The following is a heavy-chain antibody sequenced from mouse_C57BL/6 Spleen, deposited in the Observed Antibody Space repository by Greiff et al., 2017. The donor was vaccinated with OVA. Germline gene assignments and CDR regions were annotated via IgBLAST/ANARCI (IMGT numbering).Heavy chain of an antibody. CDR2: INPGSGGT. CDR1: GYAFTNYL. Sequence: VHLVESGAELVRPGTSVKVSCKASGYAFTNYLIEWVKQRPGQGLEWIGVINPGSGGTNYNEKFKGKATLTADKSSSTAYMQLSSLTSEDSAVYFCARDSSGYGRDYFDYWGQGTTLTVSS. V-gene: IGHV1-54*01. CDR3: ARDSSGYGRDYFDY. J-gene: IGHJ2*01. D-gene: IGHD3-2*02.